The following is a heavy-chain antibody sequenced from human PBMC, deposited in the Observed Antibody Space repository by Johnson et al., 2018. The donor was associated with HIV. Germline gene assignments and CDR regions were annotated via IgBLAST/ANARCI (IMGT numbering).Heavy chain of an antibody. CDR3: AREATYYDYVWGSYAFDI. CDR2: IYSGGST. Sequence: VQLVESGGGLVKPGGSLRLSCVTSGFGFSTYYMSWIRQAPGKGLEWVSVIYSGGSTYYADSVKGRFTISRDNSKNTLYLQMNSLRAEDTAVYYCAREATYYDYVWGSYAFDIWGQGTMVTVSS. D-gene: IGHD3-16*01. J-gene: IGHJ3*02. V-gene: IGHV3-66*01. CDR1: GFGFSTYY.